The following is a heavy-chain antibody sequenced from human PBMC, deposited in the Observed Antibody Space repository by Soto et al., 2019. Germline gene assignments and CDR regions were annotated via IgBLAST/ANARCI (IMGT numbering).Heavy chain of an antibody. CDR1: GFTFSSYA. Sequence: EVQLLESGGGLVQPGGSLRLSCAASGFTFSSYAMSWVRQAPGKGLEWVSAISGSGGSTYYTDSVKGRFTISRDNSKNTLYLQMNSLRAEDTAVYYCAKCMMGRIAAAGIDYWGQGTLVTVAS. D-gene: IGHD6-13*01. CDR2: ISGSGGST. CDR3: AKCMMGRIAAAGIDY. J-gene: IGHJ4*02. V-gene: IGHV3-23*01.